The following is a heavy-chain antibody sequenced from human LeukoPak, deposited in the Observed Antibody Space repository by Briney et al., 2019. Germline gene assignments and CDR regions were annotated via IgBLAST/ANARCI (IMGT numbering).Heavy chain of an antibody. Sequence: SETLSLTCTVSGGSFSSYYWSWIRQAAGKGLEWIGRIYTSGSTNYNPSLKSRVTMSVDTSKNQFSLKLSSVTAADTAVYYCASFSSGWTKSVEFDYWGQGTLVTVSS. D-gene: IGHD6-19*01. CDR2: IYTSGST. CDR3: ASFSSGWTKSVEFDY. CDR1: GGSFSSYY. V-gene: IGHV4-4*07. J-gene: IGHJ4*02.